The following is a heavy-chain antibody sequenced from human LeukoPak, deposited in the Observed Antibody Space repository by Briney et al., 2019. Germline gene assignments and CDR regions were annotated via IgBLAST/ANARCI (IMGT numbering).Heavy chain of an antibody. D-gene: IGHD6-19*01. Sequence: GGSLRLSCAASGFTFSSYAMHWVRQASGKGLEWVGRIRSKANSYATAYAASVKGRFTISRDDSKNTAYLQMNSLKTEDTAVYYCTREYSSGWQPYYFDYWGQGTLVTVSS. CDR1: GFTFSSYA. CDR3: TREYSSGWQPYYFDY. J-gene: IGHJ4*02. V-gene: IGHV3-73*01. CDR2: IRSKANSYAT.